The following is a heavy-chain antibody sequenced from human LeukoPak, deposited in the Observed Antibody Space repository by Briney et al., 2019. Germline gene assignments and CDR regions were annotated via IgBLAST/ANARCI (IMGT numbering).Heavy chain of an antibody. CDR2: ISSSSSTI. Sequence: GGSLRLSCAASGFTFSSYSMNWVRQAPGKGLVWVSYISSSSSTIYYADSVKGRFTISRDNAKNSLYLQMNSLRAEDTAVYYCARGGVGATTYVWFDPWGQGTLVTVSS. J-gene: IGHJ5*02. CDR1: GFTFSSYS. CDR3: ARGGVGATTYVWFDP. D-gene: IGHD1-26*01. V-gene: IGHV3-48*01.